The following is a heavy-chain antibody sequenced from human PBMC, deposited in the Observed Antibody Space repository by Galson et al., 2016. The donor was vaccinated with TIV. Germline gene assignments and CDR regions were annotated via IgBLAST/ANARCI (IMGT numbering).Heavy chain of an antibody. D-gene: IGHD3-22*01. Sequence: SVKVSCKASGYTFIGHYLHWVRQAPGQGLEWMGWINPNSGGTEFAQKFQGRVTMTRDPSTGTVYMELSRLRSDDTAVYFCARESYSDSSGYYFTYYYYGKDAWGQGTTVTAS. V-gene: IGHV1-2*02. CDR1: GYTFIGHY. CDR3: ARESYSDSSGYYFTYYYYGKDA. J-gene: IGHJ6*02. CDR2: INPNSGGT.